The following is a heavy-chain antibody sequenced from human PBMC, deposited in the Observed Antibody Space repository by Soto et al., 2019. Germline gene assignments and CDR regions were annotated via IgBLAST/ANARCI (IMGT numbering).Heavy chain of an antibody. J-gene: IGHJ3*02. CDR1: GYNFNKYA. CDR3: ARRAYYFEDTGFHAFDI. CDR2: IGTSGDNT. Sequence: EVQLLESGGGLRQPGGSLRLSCVASGYNFNKYAVSWVRQAPGKGLEWVSAIGTSGDNTYYTDSGKGRFTVSRDKYKYMLYFQMDSLTAEDTSVYYWARRAYYFEDTGFHAFDIWGQGTRVTVSS. D-gene: IGHD3-22*01. V-gene: IGHV3-23*01.